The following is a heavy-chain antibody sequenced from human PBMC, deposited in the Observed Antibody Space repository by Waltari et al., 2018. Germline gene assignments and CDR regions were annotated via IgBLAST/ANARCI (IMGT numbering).Heavy chain of an antibody. J-gene: IGHJ4*02. V-gene: IGHV3-53*01. CDR3: TTRVAISGVPGMPDY. CDR1: GFTVSTPY. CDR2: SYSHGTT. D-gene: IGHD2-15*01. Sequence: EVQLVEYGGGLIQAGGSMRLSCADSGFTVSTPYLAWVRQAPGKGLESVAISYSHGTTSYADSVKGRFTISRDNSKNTLFLQMSSVRVDDTAMYYCTTRVAISGVPGMPDYWGQGTLVTVSS.